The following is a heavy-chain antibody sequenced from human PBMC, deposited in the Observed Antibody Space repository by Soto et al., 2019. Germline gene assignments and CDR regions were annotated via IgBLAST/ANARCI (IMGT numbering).Heavy chain of an antibody. CDR2: MNPNSGNT. CDR1: GYTFTSYD. CDR3: ARGPSYYDFWSGYHYYYMDV. Sequence: ASVKVSCKASGYTFTSYDINWVRQATGQGLEWMGWMNPNSGNTGYAQKFQGRVTMTRNTSISTAYMELSSLRSEGTAVYYCARGPSYYDFWSGYHYYYMDVWGKGATVTVSS. D-gene: IGHD3-3*01. V-gene: IGHV1-8*01. J-gene: IGHJ6*03.